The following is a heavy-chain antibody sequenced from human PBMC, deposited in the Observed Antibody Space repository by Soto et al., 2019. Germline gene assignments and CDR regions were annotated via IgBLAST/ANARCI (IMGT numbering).Heavy chain of an antibody. CDR3: ARPIFDSDRGGYYHGALDV. CDR1: GYSFAGYW. D-gene: IGHD3-3*01. Sequence: PGESLKISCKGSGYSFAGYWITWVRQMPGKGLEWMGRIDPSDSQTYYSPSFRGHVTISAAKSITTVFLQWSSLRASDTAMYYCARPIFDSDRGGYYHGALDVWGQGTTVTVSS. V-gene: IGHV5-10-1*01. J-gene: IGHJ6*02. CDR2: IDPSDSQT.